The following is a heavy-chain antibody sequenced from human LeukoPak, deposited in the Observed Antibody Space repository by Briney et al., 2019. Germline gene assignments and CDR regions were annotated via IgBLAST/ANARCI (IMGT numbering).Heavy chain of an antibody. J-gene: IGHJ4*02. D-gene: IGHD1-26*01. CDR2: ISAYNGNT. CDR3: ARVVSIVGATTGFGY. CDR1: GYTFTSYG. V-gene: IGHV1-18*01. Sequence: GASVKVSCKASGYTFTSYGISWVRQAPGQGLEWMGWISAYNGNTNYAQKLQGRVTMTTDTSTSTAYMELRSLRSDDTAVYYCARVVSIVGATTGFGYWGQGTLVTVSS.